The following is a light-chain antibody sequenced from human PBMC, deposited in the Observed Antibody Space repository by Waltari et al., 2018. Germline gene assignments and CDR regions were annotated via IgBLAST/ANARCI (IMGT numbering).Light chain of an antibody. Sequence: QSVLTQPASVSGSPGQSITISCPGTRSDIGAYTFVSWFQQLPGQAPRPLISEATKRPSGVSYRFSGSKSGNTASLSISDLQAEDEADYYCCSYVGGSRVLFGGGTKLTV. CDR1: RSDIGAYTF. V-gene: IGLV2-23*01. J-gene: IGLJ2*01. CDR3: CSYVGGSRVL. CDR2: EAT.